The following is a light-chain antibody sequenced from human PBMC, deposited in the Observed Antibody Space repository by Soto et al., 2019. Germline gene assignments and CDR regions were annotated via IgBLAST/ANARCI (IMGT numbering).Light chain of an antibody. CDR2: DVS. V-gene: IGKV1-5*01. CDR1: QSVSNW. J-gene: IGKJ1*01. Sequence: DIQGTQSPSTLSASVGERVTITCRASQSVSNWLAWYQHKPGKAPKLLIYDVSSLESGVPSRFSGSGSGTEFILTISSLQPDDFATYYCQHYNSYSEAFGQGTKVDIK. CDR3: QHYNSYSEA.